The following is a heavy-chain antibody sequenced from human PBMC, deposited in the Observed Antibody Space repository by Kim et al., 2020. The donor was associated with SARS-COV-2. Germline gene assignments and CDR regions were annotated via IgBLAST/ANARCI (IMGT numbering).Heavy chain of an antibody. V-gene: IGHV4-59*13. D-gene: IGHD3-3*01. CDR1: GGSISSYY. CDR2: IYYSGST. J-gene: IGHJ4*02. CDR3: ARGSALWSGYPYFDY. Sequence: SETLSLTCTVSGGSISSYYWSWIRQPPGKGLEWIGYIYYSGSTNYNPSLKSRVTISVDTSKNQFSLKLSSVTAADTAVYYCARGSALWSGYPYFDYWGQGTLVTVSS.